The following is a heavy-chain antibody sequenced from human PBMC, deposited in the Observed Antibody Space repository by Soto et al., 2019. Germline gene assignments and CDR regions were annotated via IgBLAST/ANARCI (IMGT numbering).Heavy chain of an antibody. D-gene: IGHD6-13*01. V-gene: IGHV3-13*04. J-gene: IGHJ4*02. CDR2: IGTAGDT. CDR3: ARFAVGQLDDY. Sequence: EVQLVESGGGLVQPGGSLRLSCAASGFTFSSNDMHWVRQATGKGLEWVSAIGTAGDTYYPGSVKGRFTISRENAKNSWYLQMNSLRAGDTAVYYCARFAVGQLDDYWCQGTLVTVSS. CDR1: GFTFSSND.